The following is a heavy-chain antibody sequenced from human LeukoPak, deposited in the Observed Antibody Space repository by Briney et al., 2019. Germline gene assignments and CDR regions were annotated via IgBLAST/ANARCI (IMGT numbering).Heavy chain of an antibody. CDR1: GYSFTGYY. J-gene: IGHJ1*01. CDR3: ARGISEAVPGRYFQH. Sequence: SVKVSCKTSGYSFTGYYIHWVRQAPGQGLEWMGWINPNSGGTNYAQNFQGRVTMTRDTSISTAYMELSRLRSDDTAVYFCARGISEAVPGRYFQHWGQGTLVTVSS. V-gene: IGHV1-2*02. D-gene: IGHD6-19*01. CDR2: INPNSGGT.